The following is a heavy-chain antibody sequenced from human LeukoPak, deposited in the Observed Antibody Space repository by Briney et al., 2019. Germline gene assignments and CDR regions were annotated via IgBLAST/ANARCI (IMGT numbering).Heavy chain of an antibody. CDR3: AKAMVRTIIIGAYDM. CDR1: GFTFSSYV. Sequence: PAGYLRLSSAGSGFTFSSYVMKWVRQAQGKGLEWVSGTGTAGDTYYPGSAKGRFTISRENAKNSLYLQMNNLRAGDTAVYSCAKAMVRTIIIGAYDMLGQGTTVTVSS. CDR2: TGTAGDT. D-gene: IGHD3-10*01. V-gene: IGHV3-13*01. J-gene: IGHJ3*02.